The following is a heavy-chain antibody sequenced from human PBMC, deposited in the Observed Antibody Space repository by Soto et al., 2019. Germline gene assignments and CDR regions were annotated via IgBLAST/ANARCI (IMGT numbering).Heavy chain of an antibody. CDR3: ARFRLIEYYIDY. Sequence: SETLSLTCTVSGGSISSYYWSWIRQPPGKGLEWIGYIFYTGGTNYNPSLKSRVTMSVDMSKKQFSLRLASVTAADTAVYYCARFRLIEYYIDYWAQGTLVTVSS. CDR2: IFYTGGT. J-gene: IGHJ4*02. CDR1: GGSISSYY. V-gene: IGHV4-59*01. D-gene: IGHD2-15*01.